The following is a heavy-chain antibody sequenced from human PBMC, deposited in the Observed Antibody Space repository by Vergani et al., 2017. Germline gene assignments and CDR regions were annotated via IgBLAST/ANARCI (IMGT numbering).Heavy chain of an antibody. J-gene: IGHJ4*02. CDR1: GFTFSSYS. CDR2: ISSSSSYI. CDR3: ARDRAAAGPDY. Sequence: EVHLAESGGGLVQSGGSLRLSCAASGFTFSSYSMNWVRQAPGKGLEWVSYISSSSSYIYYADSVKGRFTISRDNAKNSLYLQMNSLRAEDTAVYYCARDRAAAGPDYWGQGTLVTVSS. V-gene: IGHV3-48*04. D-gene: IGHD6-13*01.